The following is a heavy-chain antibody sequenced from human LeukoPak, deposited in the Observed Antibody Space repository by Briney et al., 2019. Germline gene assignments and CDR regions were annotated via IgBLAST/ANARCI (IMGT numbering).Heavy chain of an antibody. Sequence: SETLSLTCAVYGGSLSGYYWSWIRQPPGKGLEWIGEINHSGSTNYNPSLKSRVTISVDTSKNQFSLKLSSVTAADTAVYYCARGLGSGWSYWGQGTLVTVSS. CDR3: ARGLGSGWSY. CDR2: INHSGST. CDR1: GGSLSGYY. D-gene: IGHD6-19*01. V-gene: IGHV4-34*01. J-gene: IGHJ4*02.